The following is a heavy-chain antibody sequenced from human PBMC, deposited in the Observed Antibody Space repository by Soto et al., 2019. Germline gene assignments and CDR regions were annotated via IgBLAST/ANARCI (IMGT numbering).Heavy chain of an antibody. CDR3: ARLYYYDSSGFFDY. D-gene: IGHD3-22*01. J-gene: IGHJ4*02. Sequence: GALVKVSCKASGYTFTSYGISWVRQAPGQGLEWMGWISAYNGNTNYAQKLQGRVTMTTDTSTSTAYMELRSLRSDDTAVYYCARLYYYDSSGFFDYWGQGTLVTVSS. CDR2: ISAYNGNT. CDR1: GYTFTSYG. V-gene: IGHV1-18*01.